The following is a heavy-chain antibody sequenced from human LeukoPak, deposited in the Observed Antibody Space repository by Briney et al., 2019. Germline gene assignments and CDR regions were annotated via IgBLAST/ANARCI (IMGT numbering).Heavy chain of an antibody. CDR3: AKATGSSWYYFDD. CDR2: ISHDGSNY. CDR1: GITFSTYG. Sequence: GGSLRLSCADSGITFSTYGIHWVRQVPGKGLEWVAVISHDGSNYYYADSVKGRFTISRDNSKNTLYLQMNSLRTEDTAVYYGAKATGSSWYYFDDWGLGTLVTVSS. V-gene: IGHV3-30*18. J-gene: IGHJ4*02. D-gene: IGHD6-13*01.